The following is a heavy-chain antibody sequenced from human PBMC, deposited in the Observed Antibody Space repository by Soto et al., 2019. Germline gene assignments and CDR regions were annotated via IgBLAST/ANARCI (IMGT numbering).Heavy chain of an antibody. CDR2: IRSKSNSYVT. Sequence: EVQLVESGGGLVQPGGSLKLSCAASGFTFSASAMHWVRQASGKRLEWVGRIRSKSNSYVTAYAASVKGRFTVSRDDSKNTAYLQTMSLKTEDTAVYYCTRSVTGITAHFDYWGLGTLVTVSS. J-gene: IGHJ4*02. CDR3: TRSVTGITAHFDY. CDR1: GFTFSASA. D-gene: IGHD5-18*01. V-gene: IGHV3-73*02.